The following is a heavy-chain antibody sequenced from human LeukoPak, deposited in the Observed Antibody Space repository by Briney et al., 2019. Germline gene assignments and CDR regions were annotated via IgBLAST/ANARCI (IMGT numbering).Heavy chain of an antibody. V-gene: IGHV3-15*01. CDR1: GFTFSNAW. CDR3: ATCNGDCYFNF. J-gene: IGHJ4*02. CDR2: VKSKAVGETT. D-gene: IGHD2-21*02. Sequence: GGSLGLSCAASGFTFSNAWMNWVRQAPGKGLEWVARVKSKAVGETTGYAAPVKGRFSILRDDSRDMVYLQMNSLEAEDTAVYFCATCNGDCYFNFWGEGTLVIVSS.